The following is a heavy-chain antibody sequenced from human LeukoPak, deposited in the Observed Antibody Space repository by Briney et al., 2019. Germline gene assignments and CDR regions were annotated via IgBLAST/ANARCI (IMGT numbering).Heavy chain of an antibody. V-gene: IGHV4-4*07. CDR2: IYTSGST. CDR3: ARDLRDYDFWSGQSAFDI. Sequence: SETLSLTCTVSGGSISIYYWRWIRQPAGKGLERIMRIYTSGSTNYNPPLKSRVTMSVDTSKNQFSLKLSSVTAADTAVYYCARDLRDYDFWSGQSAFDIWGQGTMVTVSS. CDR1: GGSISIYY. D-gene: IGHD3-3*01. J-gene: IGHJ3*02.